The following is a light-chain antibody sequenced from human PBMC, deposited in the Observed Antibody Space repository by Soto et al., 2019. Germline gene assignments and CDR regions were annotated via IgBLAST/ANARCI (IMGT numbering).Light chain of an antibody. V-gene: IGKV1-16*01. Sequence: DIQMTQSPSPLSASVGDRVTITCRASQGIRNYLAWFQQKPGQAPKSLIYATYTLQSGVPSRFSGSGSGTDFTLTISSLQPEDYATYYCQQYNSYPRTFGQGTKVEIK. CDR3: QQYNSYPRT. CDR1: QGIRNY. J-gene: IGKJ1*01. CDR2: ATY.